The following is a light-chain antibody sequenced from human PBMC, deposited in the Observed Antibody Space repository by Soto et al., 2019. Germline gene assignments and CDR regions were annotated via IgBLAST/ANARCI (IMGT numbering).Light chain of an antibody. CDR2: EVN. V-gene: IGLV2-8*01. CDR3: SSYAGSNTFL. J-gene: IGLJ3*02. Sequence: QSALTQPPFASGSPGQSVTISCTGTSRDVGDYNYVSWYQQHPGKAPKLIIYEVNKRPSGVPDRFSGSKSGNTASLTVSGLQAEDEADYYCSSYAGSNTFLFGGGTKVTVL. CDR1: SRDVGDYNY.